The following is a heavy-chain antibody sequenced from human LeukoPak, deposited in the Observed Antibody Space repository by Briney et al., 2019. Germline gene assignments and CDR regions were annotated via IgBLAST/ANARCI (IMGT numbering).Heavy chain of an antibody. V-gene: IGHV4-39*07. D-gene: IGHD6-19*01. CDR2: IYYSGST. J-gene: IGHJ4*02. CDR3: ARVAYSGSGWYGGYYFDY. CDR1: GGSIRSSSYY. Sequence: PSETLSLTCTVSGGSIRSSSYYWGWIRQPPGKGLEWIGSIYYSGSTYYNPSLKSRVTISVDTSKNQFSLKLSSVTAADTAVYYCARVAYSGSGWYGGYYFDYWGQGTLVTVSS.